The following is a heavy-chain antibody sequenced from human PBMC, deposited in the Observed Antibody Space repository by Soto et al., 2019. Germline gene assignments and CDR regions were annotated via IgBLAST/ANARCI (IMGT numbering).Heavy chain of an antibody. CDR2: FESGGSI. CDR1: GFSVRTNY. Sequence: EVQLVETGGGLIQPGGSLRLSCAASGFSVRTNYVSWVRQAPGKGLDWVSVFESGGSIYYADSVKGRFIISRDYAKNTVDLQMYSLRVEDTAVYYCARAGVTPHFFDYWGQGTLVTVSS. D-gene: IGHD3-3*02. J-gene: IGHJ4*02. V-gene: IGHV3-53*02. CDR3: ARAGVTPHFFDY.